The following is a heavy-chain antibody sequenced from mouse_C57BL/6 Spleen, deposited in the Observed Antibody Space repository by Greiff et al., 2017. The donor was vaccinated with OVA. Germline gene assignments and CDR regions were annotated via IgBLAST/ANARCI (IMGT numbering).Heavy chain of an antibody. J-gene: IGHJ4*01. V-gene: IGHV1-72*01. Sequence: QVQLKQPGAELVKPGASVKLSCKASGYTFTSYWMHWVKQRPGRGLEWIGRIDPNSGGTKYNEKFKSKATLTVDKPSSTAYMQLSSLTSEDSAVYYWARGGEKLRAYYYAMDYWGQGTSVTVSS. D-gene: IGHD2-4*01. CDR3: ARGGEKLRAYYYAMDY. CDR2: IDPNSGGT. CDR1: GYTFTSYW.